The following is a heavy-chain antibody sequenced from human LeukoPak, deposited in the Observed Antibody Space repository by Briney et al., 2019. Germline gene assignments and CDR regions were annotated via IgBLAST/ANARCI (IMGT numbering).Heavy chain of an antibody. J-gene: IGHJ4*02. CDR3: ARGLWSGYRFDY. D-gene: IGHD3-3*01. V-gene: IGHV3-66*01. CDR2: INSGGST. Sequence: PGGSLRLSCAASGFTVSSNYMSWVRQAPGKGLGWVSVINSGGSTYYADSVKGRFTISRDNSKNTLYLQMNSLRAEDTAVYYCARGLWSGYRFDYWGQGTLVTVSS. CDR1: GFTVSSNY.